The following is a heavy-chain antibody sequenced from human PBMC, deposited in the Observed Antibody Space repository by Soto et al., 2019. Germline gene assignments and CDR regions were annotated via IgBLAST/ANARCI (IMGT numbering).Heavy chain of an antibody. Sequence: QVQLVESGGGVVQPGRSLRLSCAASGFTLSSYGIHWVRQAPGKGLEWVAVIWNDGSITDADSVRGRFTIPRDDSKNTLYLQMNSLRAEDTAVYYCARSVYTSGSFFDFWGQGTLVTVSS. CDR2: IWNDGSIT. V-gene: IGHV3-33*01. D-gene: IGHD3-10*01. J-gene: IGHJ4*02. CDR1: GFTLSSYG. CDR3: ARSVYTSGSFFDF.